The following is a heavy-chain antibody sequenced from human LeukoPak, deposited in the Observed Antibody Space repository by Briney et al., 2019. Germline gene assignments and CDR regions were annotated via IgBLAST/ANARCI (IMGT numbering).Heavy chain of an antibody. CDR1: GFTFSSYA. CDR3: AKDAVFGVVTHFDY. V-gene: IGHV3-23*01. Sequence: GGSLRLSCAASGFTFSSYAMSWVRQAPGKGLEWDSAISGSGGSTYYADSVKVRFTISRDNSKNTLYLQMNSLRAEDTAVYYCAKDAVFGVVTHFDYWGQGTLVTVSS. D-gene: IGHD3-3*01. CDR2: ISGSGGST. J-gene: IGHJ4*02.